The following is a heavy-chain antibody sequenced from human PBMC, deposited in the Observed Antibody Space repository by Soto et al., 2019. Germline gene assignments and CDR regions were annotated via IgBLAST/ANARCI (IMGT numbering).Heavy chain of an antibody. D-gene: IGHD1-1*01. CDR3: ARYVEPGDGWFDP. Sequence: PGGSLRLSCAASGFTFSSYWMSWVRQAPGKGLEWVANIKQDGSEKYYVDSVKGRFTISRDNAKNSLYLQMNSLRAEDTAVYYCARYVEPGDGWFDPWGQGTLVTVSS. CDR2: IKQDGSEK. J-gene: IGHJ5*02. V-gene: IGHV3-7*05. CDR1: GFTFSSYW.